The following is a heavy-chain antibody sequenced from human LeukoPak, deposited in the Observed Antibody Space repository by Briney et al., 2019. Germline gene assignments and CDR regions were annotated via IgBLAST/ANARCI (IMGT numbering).Heavy chain of an antibody. CDR1: GGTFSSYA. CDR3: ARDRDYGGNPRDLGYYYMDV. Sequence: GASVKVSCTASGGTFSSYAISWVRQAPGQGLEWMGRIIPILGIANYAQKFQGRVTITADKSTSTAYMELSSLRSEDTAVYYCARDRDYGGNPRDLGYYYMDVWGKGTTVTVSS. D-gene: IGHD4-23*01. CDR2: IIPILGIA. V-gene: IGHV1-69*04. J-gene: IGHJ6*03.